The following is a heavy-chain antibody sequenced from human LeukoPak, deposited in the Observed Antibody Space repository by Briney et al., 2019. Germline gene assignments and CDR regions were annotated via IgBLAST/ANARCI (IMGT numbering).Heavy chain of an antibody. D-gene: IGHD3-22*01. Sequence: ASVKVSYKASGYTFTSYYMHWVRQAPGQGLEWMAIINPSGGSTSYAQKFQGRVTMTRDTSTSTVYMELSSLRSEDTAVYYCARDGGTYEIYYYNSSGYSIDYWGQGTLVTVSS. J-gene: IGHJ4*02. CDR2: INPSGGST. CDR1: GYTFTSYY. V-gene: IGHV1-46*01. CDR3: ARDGGTYEIYYYNSSGYSIDY.